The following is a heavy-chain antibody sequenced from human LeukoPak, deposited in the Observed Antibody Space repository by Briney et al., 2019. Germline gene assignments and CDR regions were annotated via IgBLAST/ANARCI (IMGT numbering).Heavy chain of an antibody. J-gene: IGHJ6*03. Sequence: GASVKVSCKASGYTFTSYYMHWVRQAPGQGLEWMGIINPSGGSTSYAQKFQGRVTMTRDTSTSTVYMELSSLRSEDTAVYYCARDPGYYYGSGSSRYYYYYYMDVWGKGTTVTISS. CDR1: GYTFTSYY. CDR2: INPSGGST. D-gene: IGHD3-10*01. CDR3: ARDPGYYYGSGSSRYYYYYYMDV. V-gene: IGHV1-46*01.